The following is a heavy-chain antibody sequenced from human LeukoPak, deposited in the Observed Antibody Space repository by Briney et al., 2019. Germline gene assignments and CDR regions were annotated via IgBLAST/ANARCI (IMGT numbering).Heavy chain of an antibody. D-gene: IGHD3-3*01. J-gene: IGHJ6*02. CDR2: ISYDGSNK. Sequence: GGSLRLSCEASGFTFSSYGMHWVRQAPGKGLEWVAVISYDGSNKHNADSVKGRFTTSRDNSKNTLYLQMNSLRAEDTAVYYCAKDRLYKDYYYYGMDAWGQGTTVTVSS. CDR1: GFTFSSYG. CDR3: AKDRLYKDYYYYGMDA. V-gene: IGHV3-30*18.